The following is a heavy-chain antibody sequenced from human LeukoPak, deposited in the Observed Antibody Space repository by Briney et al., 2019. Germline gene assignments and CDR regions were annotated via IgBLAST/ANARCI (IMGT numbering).Heavy chain of an antibody. D-gene: IGHD6-19*01. CDR3: ARVIALAGYYYYGMDV. J-gene: IGHJ6*02. Sequence: SETLSLTCTVSGGSISSYYWSWIRQPPGKGLEWIGYIYYSGSTNYNPSLKSRVTISVDTSKNQFSLKLSSVTAADTAVYYCARVIALAGYYYYGMDVWGQGTTVTVSS. CDR2: IYYSGST. CDR1: GGSISSYY. V-gene: IGHV4-59*01.